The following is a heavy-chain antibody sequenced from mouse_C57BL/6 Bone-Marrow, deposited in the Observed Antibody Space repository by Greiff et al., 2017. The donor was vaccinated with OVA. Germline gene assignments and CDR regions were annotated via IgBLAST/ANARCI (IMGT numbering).Heavy chain of an antibody. V-gene: IGHV3-1*01. Sequence: EVQVVESGPGMVKPSQSLSLTCTVTGYSITSGYDWHWIRHLPGNKLEWMGYISYSGSTNYNPSLKSRISITHDTSKNHFFLKLNSVTTEDTATYYCAREGYGSSFFAYWGQGTLVTVSA. D-gene: IGHD1-1*01. J-gene: IGHJ3*01. CDR3: AREGYGSSFFAY. CDR2: ISYSGST. CDR1: GYSITSGYD.